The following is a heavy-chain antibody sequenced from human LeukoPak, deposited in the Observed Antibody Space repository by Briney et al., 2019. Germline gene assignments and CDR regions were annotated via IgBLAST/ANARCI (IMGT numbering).Heavy chain of an antibody. CDR3: ARGNRYCSSTSCYFWFDP. V-gene: IGHV4-4*07. J-gene: IGHJ5*02. D-gene: IGHD2-2*01. CDR1: GGSISSYY. CDR2: IYTSGST. Sequence: SETLSLTCTVSGGSISSYYWSWIRQPAGKGLEWIGRIYTSGSTNYNPSLKSRVTMSVDTSKNQLSLKLSSVTAADTAVYYCARGNRYCSSTSCYFWFDPWGQGTLVTVSS.